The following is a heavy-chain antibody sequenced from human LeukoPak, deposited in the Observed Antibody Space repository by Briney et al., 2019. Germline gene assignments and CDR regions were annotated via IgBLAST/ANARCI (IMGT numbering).Heavy chain of an antibody. CDR1: GFTFSSYA. Sequence: GRSLRLSCAASGFTFSSYAMHWVRQAPGKGLEWVAVIWYDGSNKYYRDSVKGRFIVSRDNSKNTLYLQMNSLRAGDTAVYYCARGPWQLAGGNLFSYFDYWGQGTLVTVSS. CDR3: ARGPWQLAGGNLFSYFDY. J-gene: IGHJ4*02. V-gene: IGHV3-33*08. CDR2: IWYDGSNK. D-gene: IGHD6-6*01.